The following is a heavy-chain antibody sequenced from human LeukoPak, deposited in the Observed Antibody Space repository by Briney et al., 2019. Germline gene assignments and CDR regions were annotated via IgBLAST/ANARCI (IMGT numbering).Heavy chain of an antibody. Sequence: PSETLSLTCTVSGGSISSSSYYWGWIRQPPGKGLEWIGSIYYSGSTYYNPSLKSRVSISIDTSKNHFSLKLRSVTAVDTAVYYCARWGHFDTTGYFVVDYWGQGTLVTVSS. CDR2: IYYSGST. V-gene: IGHV4-39*07. CDR3: ARWGHFDTTGYFVVDY. CDR1: GGSISSSSYY. D-gene: IGHD3-22*01. J-gene: IGHJ4*02.